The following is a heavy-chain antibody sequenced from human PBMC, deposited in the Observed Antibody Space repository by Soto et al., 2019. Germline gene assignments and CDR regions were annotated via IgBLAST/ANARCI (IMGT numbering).Heavy chain of an antibody. CDR1: GGSISSYY. V-gene: IGHV4-59*01. CDR3: ARGFVTRQGCYFDY. Sequence: SETLSLTCTVSGGSISSYYWSWIRQPPGKGLEWIGYIYYSGSTNYNPSLKSRVTISVDTSKNQFSLKLSSVTAADTAVYYCARGFVTRQGCYFDYWGQGTLVTVSS. J-gene: IGHJ4*02. D-gene: IGHD3-10*01. CDR2: IYYSGST.